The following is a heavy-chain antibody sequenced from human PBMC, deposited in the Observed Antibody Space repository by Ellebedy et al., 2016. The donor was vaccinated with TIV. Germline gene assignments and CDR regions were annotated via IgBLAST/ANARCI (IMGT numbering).Heavy chain of an antibody. V-gene: IGHV4-39*01. Sequence: MPSETLSLTCTVSGGSINSSSYYWGWIRQPPGKGLEWVGTIYYSGSTYYNPSRKSRGTISVDTSKNQFSLKLSSVTAADTAVYYCASQGYYGSGSTGGWGQGTLVTVSS. CDR3: ASQGYYGSGSTGG. CDR2: IYYSGST. CDR1: GGSINSSSYY. D-gene: IGHD3-10*01. J-gene: IGHJ4*02.